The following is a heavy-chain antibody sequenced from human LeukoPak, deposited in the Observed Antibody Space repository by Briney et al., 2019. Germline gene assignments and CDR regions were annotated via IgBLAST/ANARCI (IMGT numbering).Heavy chain of an antibody. D-gene: IGHD6-25*01. CDR3: ASRTGVSGPS. J-gene: IGHJ5*02. CDR2: IHDSGTT. Sequence: PSETLSLTCAVSGLSNKYWWTWVRQPPGKGLEWIGEIHDSGTTNYNTSLRSRVIISLDTSKNQSSLKLNSMTAADTAVYYCASRTGVSGPSWGQGALVTVSS. CDR1: GLSNKYW. V-gene: IGHV4-4*02.